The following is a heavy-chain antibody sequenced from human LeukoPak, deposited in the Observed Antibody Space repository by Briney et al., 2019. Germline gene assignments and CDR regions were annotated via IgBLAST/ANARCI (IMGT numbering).Heavy chain of an antibody. CDR1: GFTFSSYS. D-gene: IGHD6-19*01. Sequence: GGSLRLSCAASGFTFSSYSMNWVRQAPGKGLEWVSSISSSSSYIYYADSVKGRFTISRDNAKNSLYLQMNSLRAEDTAVYYCAREGFIRYSSGWYSDYWGQGTLVTVSS. V-gene: IGHV3-21*01. CDR3: AREGFIRYSSGWYSDY. CDR2: ISSSSSYI. J-gene: IGHJ4*02.